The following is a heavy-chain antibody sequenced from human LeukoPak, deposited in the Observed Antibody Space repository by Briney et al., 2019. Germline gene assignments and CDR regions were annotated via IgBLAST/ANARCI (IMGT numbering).Heavy chain of an antibody. D-gene: IGHD6-25*01. J-gene: IGHJ4*02. CDR1: GGXVSSTNC. V-gene: IGHV4-4*02. Sequence: SETLSLTCDVSGGXVSSTNCWTWIRQPPEKGVEWIGEVHLDGRTNFNPSLKSRLTMSVDLSENHVSLKLTSVTAADTAVYYCAREGGFYRPLDYSGQGTLVTVSS. CDR3: AREGGFYRPLDY. CDR2: VHLDGRT.